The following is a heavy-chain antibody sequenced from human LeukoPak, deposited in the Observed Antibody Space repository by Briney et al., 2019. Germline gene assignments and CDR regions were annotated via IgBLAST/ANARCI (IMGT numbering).Heavy chain of an antibody. CDR2: ISSNGGST. CDR1: GFTFSSYA. D-gene: IGHD5-24*01. Sequence: GGSLRLSCSASGFTFSSYAMHWVRQAPGKGLEYVSAISSNGGSTYYADSVKGRFTISRDDSKNTLYLQMSSLRAEDTAVYYCTRDQGPIRPYYFDYWGQGTLVTVSS. J-gene: IGHJ4*02. CDR3: TRDQGPIRPYYFDY. V-gene: IGHV3-64D*09.